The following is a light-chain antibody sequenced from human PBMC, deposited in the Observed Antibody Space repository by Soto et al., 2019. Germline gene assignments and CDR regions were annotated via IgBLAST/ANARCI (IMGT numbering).Light chain of an antibody. CDR2: GNS. J-gene: IGLJ1*01. Sequence: QSVLTQPPSVSGAPGQRVTISCTWSSSNIGAGYDVHWYQQLPGTAPKLLIYGNSNRPSGVPDRFSGSKSGTSASLAITGLQAEHEADYYCQYYDSSLSGYVFGTGTKVTVL. CDR3: QYYDSSLSGYV. CDR1: SSNIGAGYD. V-gene: IGLV1-40*01.